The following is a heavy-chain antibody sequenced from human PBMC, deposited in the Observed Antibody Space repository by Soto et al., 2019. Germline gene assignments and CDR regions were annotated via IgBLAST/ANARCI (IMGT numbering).Heavy chain of an antibody. V-gene: IGHV5-10-1*01. CDR3: AVMVPIDYYFDY. CDR1: GYSFTTYW. CDR2: IDPTDSYT. J-gene: IGHJ4*01. D-gene: IGHD3-10*01. Sequence: GESLKISCKGSGYSFTTYWITWVRQMPGKGLEWMGRIDPTDSYTSYSPSFQGHVTISADKSFSTVYLQWSSLKASDTAMYYCAVMVPIDYYFDYGGHGCLVTGS.